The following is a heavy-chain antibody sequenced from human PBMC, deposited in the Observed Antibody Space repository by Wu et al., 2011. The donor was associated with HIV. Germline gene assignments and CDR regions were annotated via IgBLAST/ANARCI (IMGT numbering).Heavy chain of an antibody. D-gene: IGHD3-22*01. CDR2: IIPIFGTA. CDR1: GGTFSSYA. CDR3: ARSDYYDTSGYYYVYNWFDP. Sequence: QVHLVQSGPEMKKPGSSVKVSCEASGGTFSSYAISWVRQAPGQGLEWMGGIIPIFGTANYAQKFQGRVTITTDESTSTAYMELSSLRSEDTAVYYCARSDYYDTSGYYYVYNWFDPWGQGTLVTVSS. V-gene: IGHV1-69*05. J-gene: IGHJ5*02.